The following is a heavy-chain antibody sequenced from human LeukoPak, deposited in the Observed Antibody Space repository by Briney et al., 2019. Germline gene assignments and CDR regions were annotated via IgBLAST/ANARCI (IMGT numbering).Heavy chain of an antibody. CDR2: ISSGGMWI. CDR3: ARDAGGRTQREGWFDP. V-gene: IGHV3-21*01. CDR1: GFTFSSYS. J-gene: IGHJ5*02. D-gene: IGHD1-26*01. Sequence: GGSLRLSCATSGFTFSSYSMVWVRQAPGKGLEWLSSISSGGMWIYYADSLKGRFTISRDNAKNSLYLQMKSLRVEDTGVYYCARDAGGRTQREGWFDPWGQGTLVTVSS.